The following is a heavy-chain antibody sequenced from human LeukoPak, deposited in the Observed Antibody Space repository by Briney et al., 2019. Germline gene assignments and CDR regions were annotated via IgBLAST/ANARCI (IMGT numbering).Heavy chain of an antibody. Sequence: GGSLRLXCAASGFTFSDYWMDWVRQAPGKGLVWVSRIKSDGSRITYADSVRGRFTISRDNAKNTLYLQMNSLRAEDTAVYYCAFLPPGHWGQGTLVTVST. D-gene: IGHD3-3*01. CDR2: IKSDGSRI. V-gene: IGHV3-74*01. CDR3: AFLPPGH. J-gene: IGHJ1*01. CDR1: GFTFSDYW.